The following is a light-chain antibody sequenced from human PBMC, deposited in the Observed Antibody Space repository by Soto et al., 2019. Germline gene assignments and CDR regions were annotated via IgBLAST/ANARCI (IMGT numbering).Light chain of an antibody. J-gene: IGKJ5*01. CDR3: QQRSNWPQIT. Sequence: EIVLTQSPATLSLSAWERATLSFMASQSVSSYLAWYQQKPGQAPRLLIYDASNRATGIPARFSGSGSGTDFTLTISSLEPEDFAVYYCQQRSNWPQITLGQGTRLEIK. CDR2: DAS. CDR1: QSVSSY. V-gene: IGKV3-11*01.